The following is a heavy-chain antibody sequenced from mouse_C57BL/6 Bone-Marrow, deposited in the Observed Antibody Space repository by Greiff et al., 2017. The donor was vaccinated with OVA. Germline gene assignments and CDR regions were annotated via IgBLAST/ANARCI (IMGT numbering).Heavy chain of an antibody. J-gene: IGHJ4*01. Sequence: EVMLVESGGGLVQPGGSLKLSCAASGFTFSDYGMAWVRQAPRQGPEWVAFISNLAYSIYYAATVTGRFTISRENAQNTLYLEMSSLRSEDTAVYYCARRGGLPHAMDYWGQGTSVTVSS. CDR3: ARRGGLPHAMDY. V-gene: IGHV5-15*01. D-gene: IGHD6-2*01. CDR2: ISNLAYSI. CDR1: GFTFSDYG.